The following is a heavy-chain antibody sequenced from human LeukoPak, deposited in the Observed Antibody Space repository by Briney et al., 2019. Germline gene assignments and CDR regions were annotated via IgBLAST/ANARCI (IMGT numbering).Heavy chain of an antibody. D-gene: IGHD3-16*01. CDR3: ARAVYDYVWGSYGFDY. CDR1: GGSISSSSYY. J-gene: IGHJ4*02. Sequence: SETLSLTCTVSGGSISSSSYYWGWIRQPPGKGLEWIGSIYYSGSTYYNPSLKSRVTISVDTSKNQFSLKLSSVTAADTAVYYCARAVYDYVWGSYGFDYWGQGTLVTVSS. V-gene: IGHV4-39*07. CDR2: IYYSGST.